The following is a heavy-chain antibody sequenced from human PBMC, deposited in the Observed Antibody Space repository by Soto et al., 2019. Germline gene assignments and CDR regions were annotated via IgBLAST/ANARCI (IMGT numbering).Heavy chain of an antibody. Sequence: GESLKISCKGSGYSFTSYWIDWVRQMPGKGLEWMGRIDPSDSYTNYSPSFQGHVSISADKSISTAYLQWSSLKADDTAIYYCTPDFWSGTYSPDGMDVWGQGTTVTVSS. CDR1: GYSFTSYW. D-gene: IGHD3-3*01. J-gene: IGHJ6*02. V-gene: IGHV5-10-1*01. CDR2: IDPSDSYT. CDR3: TPDFWSGTYSPDGMDV.